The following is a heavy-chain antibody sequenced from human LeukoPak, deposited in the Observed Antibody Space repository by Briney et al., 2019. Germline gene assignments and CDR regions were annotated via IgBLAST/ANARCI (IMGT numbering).Heavy chain of an antibody. CDR2: INTDGSDT. V-gene: IGHV3-74*01. Sequence: GGSLRLSCAASGFTFSSYWMHWVRQAPGKGLVWVSRINTDGSDTTYADSVKGRFTISRDNAKNTLHLQMNSLRAEDTAVYYCAKDASTVTLHADYWGQGTLVTVSS. CDR3: AKDASTVTLHADY. CDR1: GFTFSSYW. D-gene: IGHD4-17*01. J-gene: IGHJ4*02.